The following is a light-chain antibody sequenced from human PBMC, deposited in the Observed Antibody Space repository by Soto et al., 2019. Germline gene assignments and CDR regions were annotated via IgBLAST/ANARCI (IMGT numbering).Light chain of an antibody. J-gene: IGKJ5*01. Sequence: DIQMTQSPPTLSAFVGDRVTITCRASQSISSYLNWYQQKPGKAPKLLIYAASSLQSGVPSRFSGSGSGTDFTLTISSLQPEDFATYYCQQSYSTPPVTFGQGTRLEIK. CDR2: AAS. V-gene: IGKV1-39*01. CDR1: QSISSY. CDR3: QQSYSTPPVT.